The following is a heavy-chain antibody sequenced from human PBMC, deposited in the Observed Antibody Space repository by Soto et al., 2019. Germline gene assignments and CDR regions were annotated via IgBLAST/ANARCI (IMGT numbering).Heavy chain of an antibody. CDR1: GGSISSGGYS. CDR3: ARDSRLGFPDY. J-gene: IGHJ4*02. V-gene: IGHV4-30-2*01. Sequence: PSETLSLTCAVSGGSISSGGYSCNWIRQPPGKGLEWIGYIYHSGSTYYNPSLKSRVTISVDRSKNQFSLKPSSVTAADTAVYYCARDSRLGFPDYWGQGTLVTVSS. D-gene: IGHD3-16*01. CDR2: IYHSGST.